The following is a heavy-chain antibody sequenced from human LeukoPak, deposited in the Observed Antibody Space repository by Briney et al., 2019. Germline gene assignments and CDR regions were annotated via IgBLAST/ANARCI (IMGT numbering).Heavy chain of an antibody. Sequence: KPSETLSLTCTVSGVSISSSSYYWGWIRQPPGQGLEWIGSIYYSGSTYYNPSLKSRVTISVDTSKNQFSLKLSSVTAADTAVYYCARGRFWSLHYWGQGTLVTVSS. CDR2: IYYSGST. D-gene: IGHD3-3*01. CDR1: GVSISSSSYY. V-gene: IGHV4-39*07. J-gene: IGHJ4*02. CDR3: ARGRFWSLHY.